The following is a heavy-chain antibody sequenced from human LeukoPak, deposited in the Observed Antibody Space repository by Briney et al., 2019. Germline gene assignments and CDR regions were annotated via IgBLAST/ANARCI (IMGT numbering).Heavy chain of an antibody. CDR2: IIPIFGTA. D-gene: IGHD3-10*01. V-gene: IGHV1-69*05. Sequence: SVKVSCKASGGTFSSYAISWVRQAPGQGLEWMGGIIPIFGTANYAQKLQGRVTMTTDTSTSTAYMELRSLRSDDTAVYYCARYRLDGSGSYFDYWGQGTLVTVSS. CDR3: ARYRLDGSGSYFDY. CDR1: GGTFSSYA. J-gene: IGHJ4*02.